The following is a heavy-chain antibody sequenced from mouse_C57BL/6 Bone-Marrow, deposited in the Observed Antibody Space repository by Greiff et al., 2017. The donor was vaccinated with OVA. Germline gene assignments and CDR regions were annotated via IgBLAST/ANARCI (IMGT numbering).Heavy chain of an antibody. J-gene: IGHJ2*01. D-gene: IGHD1-1*01. CDR2: IFPGSGST. CDR3: ASYYYGIDY. Sequence: VKLQQSGPELVRPGASVKISCKAPGYTFTSYWMQWVRQRPGQGLEWIGEIFPGSGSTYYNEKFKGKATLTVDTSSSTAYMQLSSLTSEDSAVYFCASYYYGIDYWGQGTTLTVSS. V-gene: IGHV1-56*01. CDR1: GYTFTSYW.